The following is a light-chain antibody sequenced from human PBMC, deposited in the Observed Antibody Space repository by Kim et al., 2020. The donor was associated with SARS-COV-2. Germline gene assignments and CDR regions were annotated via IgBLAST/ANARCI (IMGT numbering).Light chain of an antibody. CDR1: KLGDKH. CDR3: QTWDTTVV. V-gene: IGLV3-1*01. Sequence: VSVSPGQTASITCSGNKLGDKHVCWYQQRPGQSPVLLLYQDKKRPSGIPERFSGSNSGNTATLTISGTQAMDEADYYCQTWDTTVVFGGGTKLTVL. J-gene: IGLJ2*01. CDR2: QDK.